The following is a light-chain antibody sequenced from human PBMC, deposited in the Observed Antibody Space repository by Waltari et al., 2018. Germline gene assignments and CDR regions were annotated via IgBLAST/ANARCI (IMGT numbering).Light chain of an antibody. CDR1: QSPLHGDVRTY. CDR2: EIS. Sequence: IVLTQTPLSLSVTPGPPASVSFLLIQSPLHGDVRTYFDWFLQKAGQPPQLLTYEISTRWSGVPDRFSGSGSVTDFTLKISRVEAEDVGVYYCMQTAQPPYSFGQGTKLEIK. CDR3: MQTAQPPYS. J-gene: IGKJ2*01. V-gene: IGKV2D-29*01.